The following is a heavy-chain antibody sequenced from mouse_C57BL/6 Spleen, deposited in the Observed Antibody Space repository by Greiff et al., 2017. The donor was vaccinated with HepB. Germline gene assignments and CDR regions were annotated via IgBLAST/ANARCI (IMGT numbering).Heavy chain of an antibody. V-gene: IGHV5-17*01. Sequence: EVKLVESGGGLVKPGGSLKLSCAASGFTFSDYGMHWVRQAPEKGLEWVAYISSGSSTIYYADTVKGRFTISRDNAKNTLFLQMTSLRSEDTAMYYCARDYGSSYPWFAYWGQGTLVTVSA. D-gene: IGHD1-1*01. CDR2: ISSGSSTI. J-gene: IGHJ3*01. CDR3: ARDYGSSYPWFAY. CDR1: GFTFSDYG.